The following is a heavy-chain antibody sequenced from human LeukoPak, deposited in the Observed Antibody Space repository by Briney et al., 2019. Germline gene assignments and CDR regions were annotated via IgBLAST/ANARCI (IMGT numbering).Heavy chain of an antibody. CDR1: GYTFTGYY. J-gene: IGHJ4*02. V-gene: IGHV1-2*02. D-gene: IGHD3-3*01. Sequence: ASVKVSCKASGYTFTGYYMHWVRQAPGQGLEWMGWINPTSSGTNYAQKFQGRVTLTRDTSISTAYMELSRLRSDDTAVYYCARISPLITIFGVVHDYWGQGTLVTASS. CDR3: ARISPLITIFGVVHDY. CDR2: INPTSSGT.